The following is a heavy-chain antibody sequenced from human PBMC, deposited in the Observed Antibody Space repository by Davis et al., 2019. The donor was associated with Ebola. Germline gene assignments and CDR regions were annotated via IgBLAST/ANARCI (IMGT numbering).Heavy chain of an antibody. CDR3: AREPDIVVVPAANAGDY. CDR2: ISSSSSYI. CDR1: GFTFSSYS. J-gene: IGHJ4*02. D-gene: IGHD2-2*01. V-gene: IGHV3-21*01. Sequence: GESLKISCAASGFTFSSYSMNWVRQAPGKGLEWVSSISSSSSYIYYADSVKGRFTISRDNAKNSLYLQMNSLRAEDTAVYYCAREPDIVVVPAANAGDYWGQGTLVTVSS.